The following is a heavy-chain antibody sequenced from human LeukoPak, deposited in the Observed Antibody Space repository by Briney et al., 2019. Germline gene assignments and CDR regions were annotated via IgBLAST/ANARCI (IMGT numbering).Heavy chain of an antibody. V-gene: IGHV3-23*01. CDR1: GLIFSSQA. CDR2: MSGSGDHI. D-gene: IGHD3-10*01. J-gene: IGHJ4*02. Sequence: GGSLRLSCAASGLIFSSQAMTWVRQAPGKGLEWVSGMSGSGDHIYYADSVKGRFTISRDNARDTLYLQMNRLRAEDTAIYYCAKVPGDPIGSGRSGYWGQGTLVTVSS. CDR3: AKVPGDPIGSGRSGY.